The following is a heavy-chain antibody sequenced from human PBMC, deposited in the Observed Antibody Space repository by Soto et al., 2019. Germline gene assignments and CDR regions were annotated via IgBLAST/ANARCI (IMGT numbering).Heavy chain of an antibody. D-gene: IGHD3-3*01. CDR2: IYTSGST. CDR3: ARDFLDFSGSPGVRNWLDP. J-gene: IGHJ5*01. CDR1: GGSISSYY. V-gene: IGHV4-4*07. Sequence: SETLSLTCTVSGGSISSYYWSWIRQPAGKGLEWIGRIYTSGSTNYNPSLKSRVTMSVDTSKNQFSLKLSSVTAEDTAVYYCARDFLDFSGSPGVRNWLDPWGQGTMVTVYS.